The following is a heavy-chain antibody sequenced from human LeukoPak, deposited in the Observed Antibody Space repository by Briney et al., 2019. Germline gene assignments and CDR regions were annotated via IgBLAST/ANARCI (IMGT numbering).Heavy chain of an antibody. J-gene: IGHJ6*03. CDR1: GFTFNSYG. CDR2: IWYDGSNK. CDR3: ARDHCSSTSCYRGEYYYYYYMDV. D-gene: IGHD2-2*01. Sequence: GGSLRLSCAASGFTFNSYGMHWVRQAPGKGLEWVAVIWYDGSNKYYADSVKGRFTISRDNSKNTLYLQMNSLRAEDTAVYYCARDHCSSTSCYRGEYYYYYYMDVWGKGTTVTVSS. V-gene: IGHV3-33*01.